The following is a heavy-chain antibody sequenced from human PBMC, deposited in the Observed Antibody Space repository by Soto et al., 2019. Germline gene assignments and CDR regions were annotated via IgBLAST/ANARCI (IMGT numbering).Heavy chain of an antibody. CDR3: ARDLDGLHDDTSGPFPRPG. D-gene: IGHD3-22*01. V-gene: IGHV4-30-4*01. J-gene: IGHJ1*01. CDR2: IHSSGSI. CDR1: GGSISSDDYY. Sequence: SETLSLTCTVSGGSISSDDYYWSWIRQAPGRGLEWIGYIHSSGSIYYNPSLKSRATMSIDTAGNQFSLKVSSVAVADTAVYYCARDLDGLHDDTSGPFPRPGWGQGTLVTVSS.